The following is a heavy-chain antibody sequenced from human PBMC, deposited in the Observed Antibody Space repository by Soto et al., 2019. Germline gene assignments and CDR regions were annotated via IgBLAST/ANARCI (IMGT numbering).Heavy chain of an antibody. J-gene: IGHJ5*02. CDR1: GDSLTSYY. D-gene: IGHD3-9*01. Sequence: QVQLQESGPGLVKPSETLSLTCSVSGDSLTSYYWTWVRQPPGKGLEWIGYIYYTGKTNYNPSIKSGVTISMDLSKNQFSLELRSLTAADTAVYYCARIILTGYYGLEPWGQGTLVIVSA. CDR3: ARIILTGYYGLEP. V-gene: IGHV4-59*01. CDR2: IYYTGKT.